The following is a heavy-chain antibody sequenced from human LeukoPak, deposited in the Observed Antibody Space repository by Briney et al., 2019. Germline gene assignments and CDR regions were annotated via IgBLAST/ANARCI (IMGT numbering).Heavy chain of an antibody. CDR3: AKDRDRGTAADY. J-gene: IGHJ4*02. CDR2: ISGSGGST. Sequence: PGGSLRLSCAASGFTFSSYAMSWVRQAPGKGLEWVSAISGSGGSTYYADSVKGRFTIPRDNSKNTLYLQMNSLRAEDTAVYYCAKDRDRGTAADYWGQGTLVTVSS. CDR1: GFTFSSYA. D-gene: IGHD6-13*01. V-gene: IGHV3-23*01.